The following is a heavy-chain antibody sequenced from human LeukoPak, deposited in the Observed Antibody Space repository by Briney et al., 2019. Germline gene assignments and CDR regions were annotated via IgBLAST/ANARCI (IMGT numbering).Heavy chain of an antibody. CDR2: ISSSSRNI. CDR3: ARDGYGSGSYLEA. V-gene: IGHV3-48*02. D-gene: IGHD3-10*01. Sequence: PGGSLRLSCAASAFTFSTYSMNWVRQAPGKGLEWVSYISSSSRNIQYADSVKGRFTISRDNAKNSLYLQMNSLRDEDTAVYYCARDGYGSGSYLEARGQGTLVTVSS. CDR1: AFTFSTYS. J-gene: IGHJ4*02.